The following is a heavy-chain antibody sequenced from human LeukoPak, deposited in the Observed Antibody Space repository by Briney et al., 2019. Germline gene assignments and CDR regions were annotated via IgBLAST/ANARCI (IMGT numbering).Heavy chain of an antibody. CDR2: IYYSGST. Sequence: PSETLSLTCTVSGGSISSYYWGWIRQPSGKGLEWIGSIYYSGSTYYNPSLKSRVTISVDTSKNQFSLRLSSVTAADTAVYYCARSESGSYWVYYYYMDVWGKGTTVTVSS. CDR1: GGSISSYY. V-gene: IGHV4-39*07. D-gene: IGHD1-26*01. CDR3: ARSESGSYWVYYYYMDV. J-gene: IGHJ6*03.